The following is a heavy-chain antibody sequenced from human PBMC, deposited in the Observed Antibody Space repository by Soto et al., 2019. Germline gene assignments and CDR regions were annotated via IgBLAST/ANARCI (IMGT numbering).Heavy chain of an antibody. V-gene: IGHV3-15*07. CDR3: ADLGTPQTRP. Sequence: EVQLVESGGVLVKPGGSLKISCRPSGFTFTYAWMNWVRQTPGKGLEWVGRIKSKTDGETTQYAEPVKGRFTISRDDSTDTLYLQMNSLKTEDTAVYYCADLGTPQTRPWDQGTLVTVSS. CDR1: GFTFTYAW. J-gene: IGHJ5*02. D-gene: IGHD1-1*01. CDR2: IKSKTDGETT.